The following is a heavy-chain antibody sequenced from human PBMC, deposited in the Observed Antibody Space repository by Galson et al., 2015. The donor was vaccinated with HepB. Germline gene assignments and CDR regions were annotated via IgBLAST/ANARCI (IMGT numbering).Heavy chain of an antibody. Sequence: SLRLSCAASGFMFSTYPMSWVRQAPGKGLEWVSGTSGDATTTVYADSVRGRFTISRDNSKKMLYLQMNSLRADDTAIYYCAKVLPNGKYLENWGQGTLVTVSS. V-gene: IGHV3-23*01. CDR1: GFMFSTYP. CDR3: AKVLPNGKYLEN. CDR2: TSGDATTT. D-gene: IGHD2-8*01. J-gene: IGHJ4*02.